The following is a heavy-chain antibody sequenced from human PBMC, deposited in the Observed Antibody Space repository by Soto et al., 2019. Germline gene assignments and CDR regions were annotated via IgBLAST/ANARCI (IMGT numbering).Heavy chain of an antibody. CDR3: ARATARLTGPFDY. V-gene: IGHV4-34*01. CDR2: INHSGST. J-gene: IGHJ4*02. D-gene: IGHD7-27*01. CDR1: GGSFSGYY. Sequence: SETLSLTCAVYGGSFSGYYWSWIRQPPGKGLEWIGEINHSGSTNYNPSLKSRVTISVDTSKSQFSLKLSSVTAADTAVYYCARATARLTGPFDYWGQGTLVTVSS.